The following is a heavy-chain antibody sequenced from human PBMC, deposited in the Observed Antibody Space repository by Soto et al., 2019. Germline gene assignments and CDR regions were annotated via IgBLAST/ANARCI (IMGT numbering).Heavy chain of an antibody. J-gene: IGHJ4*02. CDR2: IHDSRST. CDR3: ARGWDAGY. Sequence: QVQLQESGPGLVKPSETLSLTCTVSGGSVGSGRHYWSWIRQPPGKGLEWIGYIHDSRSTNYVSPLKSRVTISADPSRNTFFLKVYSVTAADTAVYYCARGWDAGYWGQGTLVTVSS. CDR1: GGSVGSGRHY. V-gene: IGHV4-61*01. D-gene: IGHD6-19*01.